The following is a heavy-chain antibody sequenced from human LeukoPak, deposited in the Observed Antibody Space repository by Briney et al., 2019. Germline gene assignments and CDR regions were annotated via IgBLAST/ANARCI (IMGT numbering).Heavy chain of an antibody. CDR1: GFTVSSNY. CDR2: IYSGGST. J-gene: IGHJ4*02. Sequence: PGGSLRLSLAVSGFTVSSNYMSWVRQAPGKGLEWVSFIYSGGSTYYADSVKGRFTISRDNSKNTLYLQMNSLRPEDTAVYYCARALYRGYYFDYWGQGTLVTVSS. D-gene: IGHD3-16*01. V-gene: IGHV3-53*01. CDR3: ARALYRGYYFDY.